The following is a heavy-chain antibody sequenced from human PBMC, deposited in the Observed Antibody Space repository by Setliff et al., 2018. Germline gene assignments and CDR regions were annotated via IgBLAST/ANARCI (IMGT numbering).Heavy chain of an antibody. Sequence: GGSLRLSWAASGFTFSSYAMSWVRQAPGKGLEWVSAISGSGGSKYYADSVKGRFTISRDKSKNTLYLQMHSLRAEDTAVYYCARTCSGSGCYAGLESWGQGTPVTVSS. J-gene: IGHJ4*02. CDR3: ARTCSGSGCYAGLES. CDR2: ISGSGGSK. D-gene: IGHD2-15*01. V-gene: IGHV3-23*01. CDR1: GFTFSSYA.